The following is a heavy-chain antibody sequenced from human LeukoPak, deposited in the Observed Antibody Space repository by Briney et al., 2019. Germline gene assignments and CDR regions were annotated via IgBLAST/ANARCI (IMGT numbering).Heavy chain of an antibody. CDR2: IYHSGST. CDR3: ARVYLVGATCDY. V-gene: IGHV4-38-2*02. D-gene: IGHD1-26*01. Sequence: SETLSLTCTVSGYSISSGYYWGWIRQPPGKGLEWIGSIYHSGSTYYNPSLESLVTISVDTYKNQFSLKLRSVTAADRAVLYCARVYLVGATCDYWGQGTLVTVSS. J-gene: IGHJ4*02. CDR1: GYSISSGYY.